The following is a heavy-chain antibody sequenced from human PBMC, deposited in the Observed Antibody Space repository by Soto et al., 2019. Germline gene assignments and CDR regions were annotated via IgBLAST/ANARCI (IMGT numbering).Heavy chain of an antibody. J-gene: IGHJ4*02. Sequence: VQLVESGGGLVQPGGSLRLSCAASGFTFSSYSMNWVRQAPGKGLEWVSYISSSSSTIYYADSVKGRFTISRDNAKNSLYLQMNSLRAEDTAVYYCARDSLCSGGSCYSYDYWGQGTLVTVSS. CDR1: GFTFSSYS. D-gene: IGHD2-15*01. V-gene: IGHV3-48*01. CDR3: ARDSLCSGGSCYSYDY. CDR2: ISSSSSTI.